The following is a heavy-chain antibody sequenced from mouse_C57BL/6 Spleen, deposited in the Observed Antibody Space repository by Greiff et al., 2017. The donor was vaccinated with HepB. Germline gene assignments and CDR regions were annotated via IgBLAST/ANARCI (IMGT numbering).Heavy chain of an antibody. V-gene: IGHV1-55*01. CDR3: ARYGNLLYYAMDY. D-gene: IGHD2-1*01. CDR2: IYPGSGST. Sequence: VQLKQPGAELVKPGASVKMSCKASGYTFTSYWITWVKQRPGQGLEWIGDIYPGSGSTNYNEKFKSKATLTVDTSSSTAYMQLSSLTSEDSAVYYCARYGNLLYYAMDYWGQGTSVTVSS. J-gene: IGHJ4*01. CDR1: GYTFTSYW.